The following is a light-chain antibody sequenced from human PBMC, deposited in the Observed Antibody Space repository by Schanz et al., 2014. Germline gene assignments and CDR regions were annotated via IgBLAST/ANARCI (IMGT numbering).Light chain of an antibody. Sequence: QSVLTQPPSASGSPGQSVTISCTGTSSDVGGYNFVSWYQQHPGKVPKLMIYEVSKRPSGVPDRFSGSKSGNTASLTVSGLQAEDEGDFYCCSYTSSSTLLFGGGTKLTVL. J-gene: IGLJ2*01. CDR1: SSDVGGYNF. CDR3: CSYTSSSTLL. V-gene: IGLV2-8*01. CDR2: EVS.